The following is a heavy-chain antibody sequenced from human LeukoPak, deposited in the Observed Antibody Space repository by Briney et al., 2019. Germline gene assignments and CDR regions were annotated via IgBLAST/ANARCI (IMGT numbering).Heavy chain of an antibody. Sequence: GASVKVSCKTSGGTFSSYGMGWVRQAPGQGLEWMGGIIPIFGTANYAQKFQGRVTITADKSTSTAYMELSSLRSEDTAVYYCARTAAGTIPLDYWGQGTLVTVSS. CDR2: IIPIFGTA. D-gene: IGHD6-13*01. CDR3: ARTAAGTIPLDY. V-gene: IGHV1-69*06. CDR1: GGTFSSYG. J-gene: IGHJ4*02.